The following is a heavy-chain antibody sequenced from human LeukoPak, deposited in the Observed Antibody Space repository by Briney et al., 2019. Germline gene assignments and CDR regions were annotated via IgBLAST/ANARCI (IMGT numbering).Heavy chain of an antibody. CDR3: ARKERFLEWLWVY. Sequence: PSETLSLTCTVSGGSISSSSYYWGWIRQPPGKGLEWIGEINHSGSTNYNPSLKSRVTISVDTSKNQFSLKLSSVTAADTAVYYCARKERFLEWLWVYWGQGTLVTVSS. V-gene: IGHV4-39*07. CDR2: INHSGST. CDR1: GGSISSSSYY. D-gene: IGHD3-3*01. J-gene: IGHJ4*02.